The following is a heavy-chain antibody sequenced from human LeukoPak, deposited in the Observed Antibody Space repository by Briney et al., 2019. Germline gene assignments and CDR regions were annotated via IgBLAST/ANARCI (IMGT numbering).Heavy chain of an antibody. D-gene: IGHD3-10*01. CDR3: ARPYYYSSGSLPY. CDR2: ISQDGSEI. J-gene: IGHJ4*02. V-gene: IGHV3-7*01. CDR1: GFTFSSYW. Sequence: PGGSLRLSCAASGFTFSSYWMTWVRQAPGKGLEWVANISQDGSEIYYVDSVKGRFTISRDNAKNSLYLQMNSLRAEDTAVYYCARPYYYSSGSLPYWGQGTLVTVSS.